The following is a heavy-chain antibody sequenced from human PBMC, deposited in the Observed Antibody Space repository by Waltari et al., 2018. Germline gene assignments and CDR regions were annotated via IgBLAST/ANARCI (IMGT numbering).Heavy chain of an antibody. D-gene: IGHD3-3*01. Sequence: QVQLQESGPGLVKPSETLSLTCTVSGYSISSGYYWGWIRQPPGKGLEWIGSIYHSGSTYYNPSHKSRVTISVDTSKNQFSLKLSSVTAADTAVYYCARGGYDFWSGYYPLDPWGQGTLVTVSS. V-gene: IGHV4-38-2*02. CDR3: ARGGYDFWSGYYPLDP. CDR1: GYSISSGYY. J-gene: IGHJ5*02. CDR2: IYHSGST.